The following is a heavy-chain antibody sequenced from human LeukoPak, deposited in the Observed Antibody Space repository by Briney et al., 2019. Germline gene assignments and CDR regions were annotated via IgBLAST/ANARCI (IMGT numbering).Heavy chain of an antibody. Sequence: GASVKVSCKASGGTFSSYAISWVRQAPGQGLEWMGGIIPIFGTANYAQKFQGRVSLTADESTSTVYMELSGLRYDDTAVYYCARGPPLTFDHTPEGYYHYYMDVWGEGTTVTISS. D-gene: IGHD1-14*01. CDR1: GGTFSSYA. CDR2: IIPIFGTA. V-gene: IGHV1-69*13. J-gene: IGHJ6*03. CDR3: ARGPPLTFDHTPEGYYHYYMDV.